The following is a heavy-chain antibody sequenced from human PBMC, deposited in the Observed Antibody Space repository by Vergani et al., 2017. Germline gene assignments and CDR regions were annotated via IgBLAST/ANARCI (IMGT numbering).Heavy chain of an antibody. V-gene: IGHV3-9*01. CDR3: AKDGSGGDYYYGMDV. CDR1: GFTFDDYA. D-gene: IGHD2-15*01. Sequence: EVQLVESGGGLVQPGRSLRLSCAASGFTFDDYAMHWVRQAPGKGLEWVSGINWNSDSIAYADSVKGRFTISRDNSKNTLYLQMNSLRAEDTAVYYCAKDGSGGDYYYGMDVWGQGTTVTVSS. J-gene: IGHJ6*02. CDR2: INWNSDSI.